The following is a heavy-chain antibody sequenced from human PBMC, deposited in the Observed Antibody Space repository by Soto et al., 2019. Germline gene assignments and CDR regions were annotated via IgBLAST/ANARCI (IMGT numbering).Heavy chain of an antibody. D-gene: IGHD3-3*02. Sequence: EVRLVESGGDLVEPGGSLRLSCAAPGFTFSTAWINWVRQAPGKGLEWVGRIKSKIDGGTTDFAAFVQGRFAISRDDSQDTMFLQMNSLKSEDTAVYYCTTDSHFSARLVRFDLWGRGTLVTVSS. CDR3: TTDSHFSARLVRFDL. CDR1: GFTFSTAW. V-gene: IGHV3-15*07. J-gene: IGHJ4*01. CDR2: IKSKIDGGTT.